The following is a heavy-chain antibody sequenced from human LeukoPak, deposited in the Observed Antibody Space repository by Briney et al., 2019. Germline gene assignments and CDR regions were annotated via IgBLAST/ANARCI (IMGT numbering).Heavy chain of an antibody. D-gene: IGHD3-10*01. CDR3: ARPAARYYYGSGTRNWFDP. CDR2: ITYRGSP. CDR1: DGSLDIYY. V-gene: IGHV4-34*01. Sequence: SETLSLTCGASDGSLDIYYWMFVRQPPGQGLQWIGEITYRGSPYYHPSLKNRATISIDATPRHVSLTLSSVTAADTAVYYCARPAARYYYGSGTRNWFDPWGQGTLVTVSS. J-gene: IGHJ5*02.